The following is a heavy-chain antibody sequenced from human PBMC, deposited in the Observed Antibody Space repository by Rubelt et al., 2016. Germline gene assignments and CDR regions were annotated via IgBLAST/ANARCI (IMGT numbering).Heavy chain of an antibody. Sequence: EVQLVESGGGLVQPGGSLSLSCASSGFTFSSYAMSWVRQAPGQGLAWVSGTSGRGGSTYSADSVKGRFTISSDKSKNTLYLQMNSLRAEDTAVYFCAKDSRYSGSYWDFDYWGQGTLVTVSS. D-gene: IGHD1-26*01. CDR3: AKDSRYSGSYWDFDY. CDR2: TSGRGGST. CDR1: GFTFSSYA. V-gene: IGHV3-23*04. J-gene: IGHJ4*02.